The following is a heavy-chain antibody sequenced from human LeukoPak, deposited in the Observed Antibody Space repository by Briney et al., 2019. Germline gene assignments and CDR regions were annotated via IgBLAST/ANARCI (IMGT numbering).Heavy chain of an antibody. CDR3: ARAPVVVGPGVFFES. CDR2: IYSSGTP. CDR1: GFTVTGNY. Sequence: GGSLRLSCVASGFTVTGNYMNWVRQAPGKGLEWDSTIYSSGTPYYADSVKGRFIISRDKSKNTLFPQMNSLRADDTAVYFCARAPVVVGPGVFFESWGQGTLVTVSA. J-gene: IGHJ4*02. D-gene: IGHD2-21*01. V-gene: IGHV3-53*01.